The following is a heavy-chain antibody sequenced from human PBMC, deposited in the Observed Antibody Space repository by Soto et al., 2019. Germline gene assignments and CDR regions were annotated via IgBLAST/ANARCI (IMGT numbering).Heavy chain of an antibody. J-gene: IGHJ3*02. CDR2: ISSSGSTI. D-gene: IGHD3-9*01. Sequence: GGSLRLSCAASGFTFSDYYMSWIRQAPGKGLEWVSYISSSGSTIYYADSVKGRFTISRDNAKNSLYLQMNSLRAEDTAVYYCAREGWGIYYDILTGYPDAFDIWGQGTMVTVSS. CDR3: AREGWGIYYDILTGYPDAFDI. CDR1: GFTFSDYY. V-gene: IGHV3-11*01.